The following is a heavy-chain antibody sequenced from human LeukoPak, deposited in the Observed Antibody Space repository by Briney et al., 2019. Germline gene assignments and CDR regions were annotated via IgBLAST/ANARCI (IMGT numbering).Heavy chain of an antibody. D-gene: IGHD2-2*01. Sequence: PGRSLRLSCAASGFTFSSYAMHWVRQAPGKGLEWVAVISYDGSNKYYADSVKGRFTISRDNSKNTLYLQMNSLRAEDTAVYYCARFGSVVVPAAMGGRAFDIGGQGTMVTVFS. J-gene: IGHJ3*02. V-gene: IGHV3-30*04. CDR1: GFTFSSYA. CDR2: ISYDGSNK. CDR3: ARFGSVVVPAAMGGRAFDI.